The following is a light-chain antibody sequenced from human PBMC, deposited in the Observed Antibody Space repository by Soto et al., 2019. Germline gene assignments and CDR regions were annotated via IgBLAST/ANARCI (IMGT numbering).Light chain of an antibody. CDR1: SSDVGGYTY. V-gene: IGLV2-14*01. CDR2: DVS. Sequence: QSVLTQPASVSGSPGQSITISCAGTSSDVGGYTYVSWYQQHPGKAPKLMIYDVSNRPSGVSNRFSGSKSGNRASLTISGLQAEDEADYYCTSYTSSSTPYVFGGGTKVTVL. CDR3: TSYTSSSTPYV. J-gene: IGLJ1*01.